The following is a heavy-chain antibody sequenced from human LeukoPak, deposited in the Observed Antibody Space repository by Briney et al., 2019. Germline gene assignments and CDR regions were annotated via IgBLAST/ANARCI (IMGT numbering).Heavy chain of an antibody. CDR3: ARGFDYDFLTGSDY. Sequence: SVKVSFKASGGTFSSYAISWVRQAPGQGLEWMGGIIPIFGTANYAQKFQGRVTITADESTSTAYMELSSLRSEDTAVYYCARGFDYDFLTGSDYWGQGTLVSVSS. J-gene: IGHJ4*02. V-gene: IGHV1-69*13. CDR1: GGTFSSYA. CDR2: IIPIFGTA. D-gene: IGHD3-9*01.